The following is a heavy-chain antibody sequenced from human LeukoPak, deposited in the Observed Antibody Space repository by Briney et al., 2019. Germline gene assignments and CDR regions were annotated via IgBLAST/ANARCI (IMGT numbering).Heavy chain of an antibody. CDR2: IYFSGRS. CDR3: YSGITNYNPSLKRRVTISVDTSKNQFSLKLSSVTAADTAVYYCARFYRDSSSWSYFDY. CDR1: GGSLISYY. Sequence: SAALSLTCTGSGGSLISYYWSWIRQPPGKGLGWIGYIYFSGRSKYNPSLNRRGPISIYQATNQFPLKLSPVTAADPAQVFYYSGITNYNPSLKRRVTISVDTSKNQFSLKLSSVTAADTAVYYCARFYRDSSSWSYFDYWGQGTLVTVSS. J-gene: IGHJ4*02. V-gene: IGHV4-59*13. D-gene: IGHD1-26*01.